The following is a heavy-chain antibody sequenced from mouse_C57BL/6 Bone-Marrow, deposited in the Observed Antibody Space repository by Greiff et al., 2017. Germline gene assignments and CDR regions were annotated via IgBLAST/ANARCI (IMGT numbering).Heavy chain of an antibody. D-gene: IGHD1-1*01. CDR3: ARAVYYYGSSPWFAY. CDR1: GYTFTSYG. V-gene: IGHV1-81*01. J-gene: IGHJ3*01. CDR2: IYPRSGNT. Sequence: QVQLQQSGAELARPGASVKLSCKASGYTFTSYGISWVKQRTGQGLEWIGEIYPRSGNTYYNEKFKGKATLTADKSSSTAYMELRSLTSEDSAVYFCARAVYYYGSSPWFAYWGQGTLVTVSA.